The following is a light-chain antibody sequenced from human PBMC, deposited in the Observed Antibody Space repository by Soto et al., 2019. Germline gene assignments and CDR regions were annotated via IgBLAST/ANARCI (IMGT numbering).Light chain of an antibody. Sequence: QLVLTQSPSASASLGASVKLTRTLSSGYSTYAIAWHQQQSEKGPRFLMKINYDGTHSKGDGFVDRFSGCSSGAERHLTISSLQSEDEADYYCQSLGTGIQVFGGGTKLTVL. CDR1: SGYSTYA. CDR2: INYDGTH. J-gene: IGLJ3*02. V-gene: IGLV4-69*01. CDR3: QSLGTGIQV.